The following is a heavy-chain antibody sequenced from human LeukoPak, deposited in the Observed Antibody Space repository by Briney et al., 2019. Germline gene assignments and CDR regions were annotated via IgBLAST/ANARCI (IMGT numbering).Heavy chain of an antibody. J-gene: IGHJ6*01. CDR2: INHSGST. Sequence: PSETLSLTCAVYGGSFSGYYWSWIRQPPGKGLEWIGEINHSGSTNYNPSLKSRVTISVDTSKNQFSMKLSSVTAADTAVYYCARKLDTAMVTDYYYYGMEVWGQGTTVSVSS. CDR1: GGSFSGYY. V-gene: IGHV4-34*01. CDR3: ARKLDTAMVTDYYYYGMEV. D-gene: IGHD5-18*01.